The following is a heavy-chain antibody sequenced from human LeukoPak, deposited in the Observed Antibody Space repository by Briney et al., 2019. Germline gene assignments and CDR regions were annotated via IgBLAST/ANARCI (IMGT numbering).Heavy chain of an antibody. Sequence: ASVKVSCKASGYTFTSYGISWVRQAPGQGLEWMGLISAYNGNTNYAQKLQGRVTMTTDTSTSTAYMELRSLRSDDTAVYYCARDRSWTGAYYYYGMDVWGQGTTVTVSS. J-gene: IGHJ6*02. D-gene: IGHD1-26*01. CDR1: GYTFTSYG. V-gene: IGHV1-18*01. CDR3: ARDRSWTGAYYYYGMDV. CDR2: ISAYNGNT.